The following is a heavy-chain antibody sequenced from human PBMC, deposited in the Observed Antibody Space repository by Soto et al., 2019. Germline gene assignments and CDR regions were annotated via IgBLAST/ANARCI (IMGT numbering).Heavy chain of an antibody. D-gene: IGHD3-3*01. CDR2: IYHSGST. J-gene: IGHJ6*03. V-gene: IGHV4-4*02. Sequence: SETLSLTCAVSSGSISSSNWWSWVRQPPGKGLEWIGEIYHSGSTNYNPSLKSRVTISVDKSKNQFSLKLSSVTAADTAVYYCARSSLRFLEWSQNYYYYMDVWGKGTTVTVS. CDR3: ARSSLRFLEWSQNYYYYMDV. CDR1: SGSISSSNW.